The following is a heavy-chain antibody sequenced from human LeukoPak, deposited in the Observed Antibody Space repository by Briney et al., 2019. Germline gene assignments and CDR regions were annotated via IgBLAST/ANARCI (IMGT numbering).Heavy chain of an antibody. J-gene: IGHJ6*02. CDR1: GGSFSGYY. CDR2: INHSGST. Sequence: ETLSLTCAVYGGSFSGYYWSWIRQPPGKGLEWIGEINHSGSTNYNPSLKSRVTISVDTSKNQFSLKLSSVTAADTAVYYCARELGHIVVVPAAEKPGFGYYGMDVWGQGTTVTVSS. CDR3: ARELGHIVVVPAAEKPGFGYYGMDV. V-gene: IGHV4-34*01. D-gene: IGHD2-2*01.